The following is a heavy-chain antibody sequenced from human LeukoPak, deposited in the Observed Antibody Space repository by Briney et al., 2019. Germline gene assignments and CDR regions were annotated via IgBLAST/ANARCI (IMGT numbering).Heavy chain of an antibody. Sequence: GASVKVSCKASGYTFTSYGISWVRQAPGQGLEWMGWISAYNGNTNYAQKLQGRATMTTDTSTSTAYMELRSLRSDDTAVYYCARLVSLLGATTDAFDIWGQGTMVTVSS. J-gene: IGHJ3*02. V-gene: IGHV1-18*01. CDR1: GYTFTSYG. D-gene: IGHD1-26*01. CDR3: ARLVSLLGATTDAFDI. CDR2: ISAYNGNT.